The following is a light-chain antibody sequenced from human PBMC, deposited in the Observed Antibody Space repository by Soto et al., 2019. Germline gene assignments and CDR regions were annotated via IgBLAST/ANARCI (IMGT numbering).Light chain of an antibody. CDR1: QDISSW. V-gene: IGKV1D-12*01. Sequence: DIQMTQSPSSLSASVGDRVTITCRASQDISSWLAWYQQKPGKAPKLLIYATSNLQSGVPSRFSGSGSGTDFTLTITSLQPEDFASYFCQQADTFPYTFGQGTKVDI. CDR3: QQADTFPYT. J-gene: IGKJ2*01. CDR2: ATS.